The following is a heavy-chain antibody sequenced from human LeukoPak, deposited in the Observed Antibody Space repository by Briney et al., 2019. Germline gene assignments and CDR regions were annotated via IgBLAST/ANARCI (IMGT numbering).Heavy chain of an antibody. CDR2: VYYNGNT. V-gene: IGHV4-61*01. Sequence: SETLSLTCPVSGGSVSSGSYYWSWIRQPPTKGLEWIGYVYYNGNTNYNPSLKSRVTISVDKSKNQFSLKLSSVTAADTAVYYCARDLTSDYGGNPGAFDIWGQGTMVTVSS. CDR1: GGSVSSGSYY. D-gene: IGHD4-23*01. J-gene: IGHJ3*02. CDR3: ARDLTSDYGGNPGAFDI.